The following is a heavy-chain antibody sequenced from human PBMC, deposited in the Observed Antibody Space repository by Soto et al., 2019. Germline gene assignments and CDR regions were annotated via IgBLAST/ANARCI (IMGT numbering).Heavy chain of an antibody. CDR1: GGSISSGGYS. V-gene: IGHV4-31*03. CDR2: IYYSGST. CDR3: ARDLEYYYDSSGYWPFGY. D-gene: IGHD3-22*01. Sequence: QVQLQESGPGLVKPSQTLSLTCTVSGGSISSGGYSWSGLRQHPGKGLEWIGYIYYSGSTYYNPSLKSRVTISVDTSKNQFSLKLSSVTAADTAVYYWARDLEYYYDSSGYWPFGYWGQGTLVTVSS. J-gene: IGHJ4*02.